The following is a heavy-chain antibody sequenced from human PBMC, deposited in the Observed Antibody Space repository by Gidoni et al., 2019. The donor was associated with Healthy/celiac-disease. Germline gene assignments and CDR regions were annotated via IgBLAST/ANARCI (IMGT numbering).Heavy chain of an antibody. Sequence: EVQLVESGGGLVQPGGSLRLSCAASGFTFSSYWMHWVRQAPGKGLVWVSRINSDGSSTSYADSVKGRFTISRDNAKNTLYLQMNSLRAEDTAVYYCATSYGDPYYFDYWGQGTLVTVSS. CDR3: ATSYGDPYYFDY. CDR1: GFTFSSYW. V-gene: IGHV3-74*01. D-gene: IGHD4-17*01. J-gene: IGHJ4*02. CDR2: INSDGSST.